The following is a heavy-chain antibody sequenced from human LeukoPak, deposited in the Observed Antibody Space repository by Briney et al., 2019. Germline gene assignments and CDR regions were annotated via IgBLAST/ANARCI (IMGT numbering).Heavy chain of an antibody. D-gene: IGHD3-16*01. V-gene: IGHV4-38-2*02. CDR1: GYSISSGYY. CDR2: IYHSGST. CDR3: ARLITAFQAFDS. Sequence: SETLSLTCTVSGYSISSGYYWGWIRQPPGKGLEWIGSIYHSGSTYYNPSLKSRVTISVDTSKNQFSLNLSSVTAADTAVYYCARLITAFQAFDSWGQGTLVTVSS. J-gene: IGHJ4*02.